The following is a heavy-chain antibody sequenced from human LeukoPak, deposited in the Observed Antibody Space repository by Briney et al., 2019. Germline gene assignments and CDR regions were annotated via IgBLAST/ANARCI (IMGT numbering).Heavy chain of an antibody. CDR2: ISSSGSTI. V-gene: IGHV3-48*03. J-gene: IGHJ6*04. CDR1: GLTFSSYE. Sequence: GGSLRLSCAASGLTFSSYEMNWVRQAQGKGLEGVSYISSSGSTIYYADSVKGRFTISRDNAKNSLYLQMNGLRAEDTAVYYCARKSGDGMDVWGKGTTVTVSS. CDR3: ARKSGDGMDV. D-gene: IGHD3-10*01.